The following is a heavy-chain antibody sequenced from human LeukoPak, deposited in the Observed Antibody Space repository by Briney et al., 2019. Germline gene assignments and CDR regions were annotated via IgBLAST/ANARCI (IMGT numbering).Heavy chain of an antibody. V-gene: IGHV3-23*01. CDR2: ISGSGGST. D-gene: IGHD6-13*01. CDR3: ARYSSSWYMSYYYYYYMDV. J-gene: IGHJ6*03. CDR1: GFTFSSYG. Sequence: PGGSLRLSCAASGFTFSSYGMSWVRQAPGKGLGWVSAISGSGGSTYYADSVKGRFTISRDNAKNSLYLQMNSLRAEDTAVYYCARYSSSWYMSYYYYYYMDVWGKGTTVTVSS.